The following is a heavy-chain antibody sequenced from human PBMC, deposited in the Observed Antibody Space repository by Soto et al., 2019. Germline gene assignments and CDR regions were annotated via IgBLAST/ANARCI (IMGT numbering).Heavy chain of an antibody. J-gene: IGHJ5*02. D-gene: IGHD5-18*01. CDR1: GYTFSGYG. V-gene: IGHV1-18*01. CDR2: IRNXHGKT. CDR3: ARDVPFTAMAPCAS. Sequence: VXXSCKTSGYTFSGYGISWVRQAPGQGLEWMGWIRNXHGKTXYAQRLLGRVTXTTATSTXXAYMELTSLRSDDKAVYYCARDVPFTAMAPCASWGQGTLVTVYS.